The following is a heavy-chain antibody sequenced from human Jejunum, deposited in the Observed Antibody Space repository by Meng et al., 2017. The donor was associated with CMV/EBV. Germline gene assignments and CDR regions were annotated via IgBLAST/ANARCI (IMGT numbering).Heavy chain of an antibody. V-gene: IGHV3-30*02. CDR3: ARRGGLDV. D-gene: IGHD3-16*01. CDR1: GFAFRASG. CDR2: IEYVGSTT. J-gene: IGHJ6*02. Sequence: SCSASGFAFRASGVPCVRRAPGKGLEWLSFIEYVGSTTNYAHSMEGRFTISRDNSKNTVYLQMHSLRPEDTAVFYCARRGGLDVWGQGTTVTVSS.